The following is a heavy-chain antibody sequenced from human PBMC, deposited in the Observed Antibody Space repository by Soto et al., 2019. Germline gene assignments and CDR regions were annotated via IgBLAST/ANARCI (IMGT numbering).Heavy chain of an antibody. D-gene: IGHD3-22*01. CDR3: AKELDQDSSGYLYGMDV. CDR1: GFPFSSYS. Sequence: PGGSLRLSCAASGFPFSSYSMNWVRQAPGKGLEWVSYISSSSSTIYYADSVKGRFTISRDNSKNTLYLQMNSLRAEDTAVYYCAKELDQDSSGYLYGMDVWGQGTTVTVS. J-gene: IGHJ6*02. V-gene: IGHV3-48*01. CDR2: ISSSSSTI.